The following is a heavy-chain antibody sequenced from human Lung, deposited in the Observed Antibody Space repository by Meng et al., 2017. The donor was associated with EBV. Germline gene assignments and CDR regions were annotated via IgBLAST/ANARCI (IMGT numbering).Heavy chain of an antibody. D-gene: IGHD6-6*01. V-gene: IGHV2-5*02. Sequence: TLKVSGPSLVNPTQTLTLTCTFSGFSLSTRGVGVGWIRQPPGKALEWLALIYWDDDKRYSPSLKSRLTITKDTSKNQVVLTMTNMDPVDAATYYCAHIIVARPFDYWGQGTLVTVSS. J-gene: IGHJ4*02. CDR1: GFSLSTRGVG. CDR2: IYWDDDK. CDR3: AHIIVARPFDY.